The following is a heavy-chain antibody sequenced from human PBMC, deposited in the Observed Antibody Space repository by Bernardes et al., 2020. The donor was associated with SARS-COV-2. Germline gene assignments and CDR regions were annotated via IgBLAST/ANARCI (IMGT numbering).Heavy chain of an antibody. J-gene: IGHJ6*02. V-gene: IGHV1-69*13. Sequence: SVKVSCKASGGRPHAISWVRQAPGQGLAWMGGIIPPFRTATNAQKFQGRVTITADESATTAYMELSSLRSEDTAVYYCARGSARRVTAPGDIYYFYYGMDVWGQGTTVSVSS. CDR1: GGRPHA. D-gene: IGHD1-1*01. CDR2: IIPPFRTA. CDR3: ARGSARRVTAPGDIYYFYYGMDV.